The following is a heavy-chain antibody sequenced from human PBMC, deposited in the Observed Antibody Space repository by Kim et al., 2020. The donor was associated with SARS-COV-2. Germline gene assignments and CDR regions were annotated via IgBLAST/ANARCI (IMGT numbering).Heavy chain of an antibody. CDR2: T. CDR3: ARYSSGYYLDY. J-gene: IGHJ4*02. Sequence: TNHHPSPKRRVTIAVDTSKNQFSLKLSSVTAAATAVYYCARYSSGYYLDYWGQGTLVTVSS. D-gene: IGHD3-22*01. V-gene: IGHV4-4*09.